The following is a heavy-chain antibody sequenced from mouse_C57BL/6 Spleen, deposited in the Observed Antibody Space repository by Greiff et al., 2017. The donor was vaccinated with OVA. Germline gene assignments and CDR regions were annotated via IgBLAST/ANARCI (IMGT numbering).Heavy chain of an antibody. D-gene: IGHD2-1*01. CDR3: ARVGVYYGPLDY. J-gene: IGHJ2*01. Sequence: QVQLQQSGAELVKPGASVKISCKASGYAFSSYWMNWVKQRPGKGLEWIGQIYPGDGDTNYNGKFKGKATLTADKSSSTAYMQLSSLTSEDSAVYFCARVGVYYGPLDYWGQGTTLTVSS. CDR1: GYAFSSYW. CDR2: IYPGDGDT. V-gene: IGHV1-80*01.